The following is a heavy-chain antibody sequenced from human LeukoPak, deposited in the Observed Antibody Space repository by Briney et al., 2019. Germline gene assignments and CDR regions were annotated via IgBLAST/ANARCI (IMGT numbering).Heavy chain of an antibody. CDR1: GFMFTNYV. V-gene: IGHV3-23*01. D-gene: IGHD6-19*01. CDR2: ITGTADKT. Sequence: PGGSLRLSCAASGFMFTNYVMNWVRQAPGKGLEWVSSITGTADKTYDADSVKGRFTISRDNSKNTLSLQMSSLRVEDTAIYYCARRGGSRGWGAFDIWGQGTIVTVSS. CDR3: ARRGGSRGWGAFDI. J-gene: IGHJ3*02.